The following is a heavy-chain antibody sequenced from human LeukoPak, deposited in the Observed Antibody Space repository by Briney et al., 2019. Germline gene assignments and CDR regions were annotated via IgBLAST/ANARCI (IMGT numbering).Heavy chain of an antibody. Sequence: GRSLRLSCTAPGFTFSSYAIHWIRQAPGKGLEWVALVWHDGSNRYYADSVKGRFTISRDNSKNTVYLQMNSLRAEDTAVYYCARVDILTGYYHFDYWGQGTLVTVSS. CDR3: ARVDILTGYYHFDY. CDR1: GFTFSSYA. J-gene: IGHJ4*02. D-gene: IGHD3-9*01. V-gene: IGHV3-33*01. CDR2: VWHDGSNR.